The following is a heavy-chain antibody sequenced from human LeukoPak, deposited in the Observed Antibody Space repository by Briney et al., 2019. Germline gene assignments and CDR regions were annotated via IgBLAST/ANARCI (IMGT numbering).Heavy chain of an antibody. CDR1: GFTFSSYG. D-gene: IGHD3-22*01. CDR2: ISYDGSNK. Sequence: GGSLRLSCAASGFTFSSYGMHWVRQAPGKGLEWVAVISYDGSNKYYADSVKGRFTISRDNSKNTLYLQMNSLRAEDTAVYYCANLPPDSSGIRGDLDYWGQGTLVTVSS. J-gene: IGHJ4*02. CDR3: ANLPPDSSGIRGDLDY. V-gene: IGHV3-30*18.